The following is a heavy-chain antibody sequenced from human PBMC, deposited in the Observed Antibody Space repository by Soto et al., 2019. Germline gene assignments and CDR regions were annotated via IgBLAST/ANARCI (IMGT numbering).Heavy chain of an antibody. CDR3: VRLIGNSWLDA. J-gene: IGHJ5*02. CDR2: TYYRSKWYS. CDR1: GDSVSGNSVT. Sequence: SQTLSLTCAISGDSVSGNSVTWNWIRQSPSRGLEWLGRTYYRSKWYSDYAVSVKGRVTISPDTSKNQFSLQLNSVTPEDTAVYYCVRLIGNSWLDAWGQGTLVTVSS. V-gene: IGHV6-1*01. D-gene: IGHD2-8*01.